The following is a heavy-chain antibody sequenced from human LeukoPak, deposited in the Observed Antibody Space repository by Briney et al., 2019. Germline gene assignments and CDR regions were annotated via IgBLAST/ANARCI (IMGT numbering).Heavy chain of an antibody. CDR3: ARGDYSSGWYVFDY. Sequence: ASVKVSCKASGYTFTGYYMHWVRQAPGQGLEWMGWINPNSGGTSYAQKFQGRVTMTRDTSISTAYMELSRLRSDDTAVYYCARGDYSSGWYVFDYWGQGTLVTVSS. CDR2: INPNSGGT. V-gene: IGHV1-2*02. D-gene: IGHD6-19*01. J-gene: IGHJ4*02. CDR1: GYTFTGYY.